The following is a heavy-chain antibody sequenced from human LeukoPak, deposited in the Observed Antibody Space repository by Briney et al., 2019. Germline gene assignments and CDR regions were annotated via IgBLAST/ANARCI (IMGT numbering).Heavy chain of an antibody. Sequence: SGGSLRLSCAASGFTFSNAWMSWVRQAPGKGLEWVGRIKSKTDGGTTDYAAPVKGRFTISRDDSKNTLYLQMNSLKTEDTAVYYCSLFGELSRAFDIWGQGTMVTVSS. CDR1: GFTFSNAW. D-gene: IGHD3-10*02. CDR2: IKSKTDGGTT. V-gene: IGHV3-15*01. CDR3: SLFGELSRAFDI. J-gene: IGHJ3*02.